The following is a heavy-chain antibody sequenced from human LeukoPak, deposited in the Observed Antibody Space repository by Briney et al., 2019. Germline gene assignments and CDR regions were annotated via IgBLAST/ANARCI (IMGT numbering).Heavy chain of an antibody. CDR1: GGSISSSNW. CDR2: IYHSGST. Sequence: SETLSLTCAVSGGSISSSNWWSWVRQPPGKGLEWIGEIYHSGSTNYNPSLKSRVTISVDKSKNQFSLKLSSVTAADTAVYYCARDRAKATQPNYYYGMDVWGQGTTVTVSS. J-gene: IGHJ6*02. D-gene: IGHD5-24*01. CDR3: ARDRAKATQPNYYYGMDV. V-gene: IGHV4-4*02.